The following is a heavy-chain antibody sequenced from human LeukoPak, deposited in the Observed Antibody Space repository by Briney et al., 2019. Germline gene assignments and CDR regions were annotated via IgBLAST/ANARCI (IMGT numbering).Heavy chain of an antibody. CDR3: ARQVPYVWGSYRRGQFDY. V-gene: IGHV1-18*01. D-gene: IGHD3-16*02. CDR1: GYTCTSYG. J-gene: IGHJ4*02. Sequence: ASVMVSCKASGYTCTSYGISWVRQAPGQGLEWMGWISAYNGNTNYAQKLQGRVTMTTDTSTSTAYMELRSLRSDDTAVYYCARQVPYVWGSYRRGQFDYWGQGTLATVSS. CDR2: ISAYNGNT.